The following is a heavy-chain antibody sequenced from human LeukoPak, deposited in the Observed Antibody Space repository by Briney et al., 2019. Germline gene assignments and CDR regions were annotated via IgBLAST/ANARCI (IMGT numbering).Heavy chain of an antibody. CDR3: AKAYGGYESHYYYYGMDV. CDR2: ISYDGSNE. Sequence: GGSLRLSCAASGFTFSYYGMHWVRQAPGKRLEWVVVISYDGSNEYYADSVKGRFTISRDNSKNTLYLQMNSLRAEDTAVYYCAKAYGGYESHYYYYGMDVWGQGTTVTVS. CDR1: GFTFSYYG. D-gene: IGHD5-12*01. V-gene: IGHV3-30*18. J-gene: IGHJ6*02.